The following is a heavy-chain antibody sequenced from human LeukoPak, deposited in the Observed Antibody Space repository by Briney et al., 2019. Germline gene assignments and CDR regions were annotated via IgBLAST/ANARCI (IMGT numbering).Heavy chain of an antibody. CDR1: GGSISSSSYY. D-gene: IGHD1-26*01. J-gene: IGHJ4*02. CDR3: ARGGSHGLFDY. Sequence: SETLSLTCTVSGGSISSSSYYWGWIRQPPGKGLEWIGEINHSGSTNYDPSLKSRVTISVDTSKNQFSLKLSSVTAADTAVYYCARGGSHGLFDYWGQGTLVTVSS. CDR2: INHSGST. V-gene: IGHV4-39*07.